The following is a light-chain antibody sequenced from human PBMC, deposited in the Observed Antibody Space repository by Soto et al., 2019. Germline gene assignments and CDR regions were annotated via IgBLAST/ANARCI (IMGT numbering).Light chain of an antibody. V-gene: IGLV2-23*02. CDR1: SSDVGGYNH. Sequence: QSVLTQPASVSGSPGQSITISCTGTSSDVGGYNHVSWYQIHPGKAPKLIIYEVTSRPSGVSYRFSGSKSGNSASLTISGLQAEDEADYYCCSYAGSSTYVFGTGTKVTVL. J-gene: IGLJ1*01. CDR2: EVT. CDR3: CSYAGSSTYV.